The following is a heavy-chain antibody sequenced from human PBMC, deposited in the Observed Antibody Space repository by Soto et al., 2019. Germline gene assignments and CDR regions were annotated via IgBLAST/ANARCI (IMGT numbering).Heavy chain of an antibody. CDR1: GVSVSSNNW. Sequence: SETLSLTCAVSGVSVSSNNWWTWFRQPPGKGLEWIGEIYHTGRITYNPSLESRVTISVDKSNNHFSLKLSSVTAADTAVYFCARGPPYYYDSSGESGFDYWGQGTLVTVSS. J-gene: IGHJ4*02. CDR3: ARGPPYYYDSSGESGFDY. V-gene: IGHV4-4*02. CDR2: IYHTGRI. D-gene: IGHD3-22*01.